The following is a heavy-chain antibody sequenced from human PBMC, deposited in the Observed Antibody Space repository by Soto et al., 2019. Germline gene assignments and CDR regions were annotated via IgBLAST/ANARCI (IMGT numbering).Heavy chain of an antibody. Sequence: SETLSLTCTVSGGSISSYYRSWIRQPAGKGLEWMGRIYTSGSTNYNPSLKRRGIISVDKSKNQFSLQLSSVTAADTAMYYCARDNSYYDSSVWPTYYYDIDNWGQGTLVTVSS. V-gene: IGHV4-4*07. CDR2: IYTSGST. J-gene: IGHJ4*02. CDR3: ARDNSYYDSSVWPTYYYDIDN. D-gene: IGHD3-22*01. CDR1: GGSISSYY.